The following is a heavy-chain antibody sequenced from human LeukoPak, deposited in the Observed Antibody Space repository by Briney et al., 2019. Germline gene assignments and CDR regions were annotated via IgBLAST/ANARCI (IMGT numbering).Heavy chain of an antibody. CDR1: GYTFAGYY. CDR2: INPNSGGT. V-gene: IGHV1-2*02. J-gene: IGHJ4*02. D-gene: IGHD4-17*01. CDR3: ARVGGLTTVTTIDY. Sequence: ASVKVSCKASGYTFAGYYMHWVRQAPGQGLKWMGWINPNSGGTNYAQKFQGRVTMTRDTSISTAYMELSRLRSDDTAVYYCARVGGLTTVTTIDYWGQGTLVTVSS.